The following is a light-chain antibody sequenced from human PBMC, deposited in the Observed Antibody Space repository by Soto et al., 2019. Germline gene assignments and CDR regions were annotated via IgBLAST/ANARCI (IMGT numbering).Light chain of an antibody. CDR3: QQYGNSPLT. Sequence: EIVFTESPGTLYLSPGERATLSCSASQSVSSSDLAWYQQRPGQDPRLLIYGTANRATGIPDRFSGSGSGTDSTLTISRLEPEDFAGYFCQQYGNSPLTFGGGTKLDIK. CDR2: GTA. CDR1: QSVSSSD. J-gene: IGKJ4*01. V-gene: IGKV3-20*01.